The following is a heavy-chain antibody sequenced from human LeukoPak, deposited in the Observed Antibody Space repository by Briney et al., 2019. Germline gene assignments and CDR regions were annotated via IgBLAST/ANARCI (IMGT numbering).Heavy chain of an antibody. D-gene: IGHD2-15*01. J-gene: IGHJ6*02. V-gene: IGHV1-69*02. CDR3: ARVKDRYVNYGMDV. CDR2: IIPILGIA. CDR1: GGTFSSYT. Sequence: SVKVACKASGGTFSSYTISWVRQAPGQGLEWMGRIIPILGIANYAQKFQGRVTITADKSTSTAYMELSSLRSEDTAVYYCARVKDRYVNYGMDVWGQGTTVTVSS.